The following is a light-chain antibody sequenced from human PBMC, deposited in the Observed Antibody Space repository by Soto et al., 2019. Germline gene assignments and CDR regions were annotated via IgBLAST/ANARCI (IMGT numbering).Light chain of an antibody. CDR2: EVT. CDR1: SSDVGGYNY. CDR3: SSYAASNNFYFV. V-gene: IGLV2-8*01. J-gene: IGLJ3*02. Sequence: QSALTQPPSASGSPGQSVTISCTGTSSDVGGYNYVSWYQQYPCRAPKLMIYEVTKLPSGVPDRFSGSKSGNTASLTVSGLQAEDEADYYCSSYAASNNFYFVFGGGTKLTVL.